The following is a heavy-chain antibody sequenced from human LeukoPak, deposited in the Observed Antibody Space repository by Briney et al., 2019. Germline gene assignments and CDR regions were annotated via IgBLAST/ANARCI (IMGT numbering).Heavy chain of an antibody. V-gene: IGHV3-66*01. CDR3: ARVQPGYSYGYDY. J-gene: IGHJ4*02. Sequence: GGSLRLSCAASGFTVSSNYMSWVRQAPGKGLEWVSVIYSGGSTYYADSVKGRFTIPRDNSKNTLYLQMNSLRAEDTAVYYCARVQPGYSYGYDYWGQGTLVTVSS. CDR2: IYSGGST. D-gene: IGHD5-18*01. CDR1: GFTVSSNY.